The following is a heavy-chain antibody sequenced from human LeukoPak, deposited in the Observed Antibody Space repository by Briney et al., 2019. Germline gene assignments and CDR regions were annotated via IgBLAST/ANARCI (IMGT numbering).Heavy chain of an antibody. CDR2: IRSKANNYAT. D-gene: IGHD3-10*01. Sequence: GGSLRLSCAASGFTFSDSAIHWVRQASGKGLEWVGRIRSKANNYATAYAASVKGRFTISRDDSKNTAYLQMNSLRAEDTAVYYCASLEGSFDYWGQGTLVTVSS. J-gene: IGHJ4*02. CDR1: GFTFSDSA. CDR3: ASLEGSFDY. V-gene: IGHV3-73*01.